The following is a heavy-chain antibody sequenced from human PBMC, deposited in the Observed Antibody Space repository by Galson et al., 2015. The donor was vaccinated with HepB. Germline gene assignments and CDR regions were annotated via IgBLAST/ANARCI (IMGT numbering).Heavy chain of an antibody. D-gene: IGHD6-19*01. CDR3: ARDLARSIAVAGRGY. J-gene: IGHJ4*02. V-gene: IGHV3-48*01. CDR1: GFTFSSYS. CDR2: ISSCSSTI. Sequence: SLRLSCAASGFTFSSYSMNWVRQAPGKGLERVSYISSCSSTIYYADSVKGRFTISRDNAKNSLYLQMNSLRAEDTAVYYCARDLARSIAVAGRGYWGQGTLVTVSS.